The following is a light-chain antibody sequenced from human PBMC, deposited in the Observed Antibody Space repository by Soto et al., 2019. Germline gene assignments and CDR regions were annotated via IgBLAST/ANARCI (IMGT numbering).Light chain of an antibody. CDR2: GAS. CDR1: QSVRSTY. CDR3: QYHSSSLSIT. V-gene: IGKV3-20*01. J-gene: IGKJ5*01. Sequence: EIVLTQSPGILSLSPGERATLSCRASQSVRSTYLAWYQQKPGQAPRLLIHGASSRATGIPDRFSGSGYGTDFTLTISRLEPEDFAVYYCQYHSSSLSITFGQGTRLEIK.